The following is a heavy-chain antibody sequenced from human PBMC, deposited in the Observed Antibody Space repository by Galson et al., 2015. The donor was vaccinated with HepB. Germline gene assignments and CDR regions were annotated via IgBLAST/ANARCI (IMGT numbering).Heavy chain of an antibody. CDR3: ARDIRGYSYGTNWFDP. V-gene: IGHV4-39*07. J-gene: IGHJ5*02. CDR2: IYYSGST. CDR1: GVSFSTSSYY. D-gene: IGHD5-18*01. Sequence: ETLSLTCAVCGVSFSTSSYYWGWIRQPPGKGLEWIGSIYYSGSTYYNPSLNSRVTISVDTSKNQFSLRLSSVTAADTAVYYCARDIRGYSYGTNWFDPWGQGTLVTVSS.